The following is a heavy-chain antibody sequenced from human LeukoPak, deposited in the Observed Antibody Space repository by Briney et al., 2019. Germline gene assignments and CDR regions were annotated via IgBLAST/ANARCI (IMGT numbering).Heavy chain of an antibody. V-gene: IGHV1-18*01. D-gene: IGHD2-2*01. CDR2: ISAYNGNT. J-gene: IGHJ5*02. CDR1: GYTFTSYG. CDR3: ARDPTWQVVVVPAARNNWFDP. Sequence: ASVTVSCKASGYTFTSYGISWVRQAPGQGLEWMGWISAYNGNTNYAQKLQGRVTMTTDTSTSTAYMELRSLRSDDTAVYYCARDPTWQVVVVPAARNNWFDPWGQGTLVTVSS.